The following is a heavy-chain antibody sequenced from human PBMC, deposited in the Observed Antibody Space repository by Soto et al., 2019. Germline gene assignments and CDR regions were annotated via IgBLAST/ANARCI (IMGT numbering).Heavy chain of an antibody. J-gene: IGHJ6*02. Sequence: QVQLVESGGGVVQPGRSLRLSCAASGFTFSSYGMHWVRQAPGKGLEWVAVIWYDGSNKYYADSVKGRFTISRDNSKNTLYLQMNSLSAEDTAVYYWARDRDGDYSGMAVWGQGTTVTVSS. CDR1: GFTFSSYG. CDR2: IWYDGSNK. CDR3: ARDRDGDYSGMAV. V-gene: IGHV3-33*01. D-gene: IGHD4-17*01.